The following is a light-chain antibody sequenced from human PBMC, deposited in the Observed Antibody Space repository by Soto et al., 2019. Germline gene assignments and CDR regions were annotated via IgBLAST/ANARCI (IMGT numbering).Light chain of an antibody. Sequence: VLTQSDGTIALSGKRVDLGARSTSQSVSSSYLAWYQQKPGQAPRLLIYGASSRATGIPDRFSGSGSGTDYNLTISCLHAEDFAPYFCQRLRTSPSSLGGGTKVDIK. CDR1: QSVSSSY. CDR3: QRLRTSPSS. CDR2: GAS. V-gene: IGKV3-20*01. J-gene: IGKJ4*01.